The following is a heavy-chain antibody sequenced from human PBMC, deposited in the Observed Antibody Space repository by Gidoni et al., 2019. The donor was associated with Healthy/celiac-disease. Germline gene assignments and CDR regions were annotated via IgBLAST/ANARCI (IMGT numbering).Heavy chain of an antibody. CDR2: ISAYNGNT. V-gene: IGHV1-18*04. J-gene: IGHJ3*02. Sequence: QVQLVQSGAEVKKPGASVKVNCKASGYTFTSYGISWVRQAPGQGLEWMGWISAYNGNTNYAQKLQGRVTMTTDTSTSTAYMGLRSLRSDDTAVYYCARDYDILTGYYDAFDIWGQGTMVTVSS. CDR1: GYTFTSYG. D-gene: IGHD3-9*01. CDR3: ARDYDILTGYYDAFDI.